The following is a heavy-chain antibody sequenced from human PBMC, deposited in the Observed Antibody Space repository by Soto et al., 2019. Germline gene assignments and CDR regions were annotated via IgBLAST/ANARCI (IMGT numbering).Heavy chain of an antibody. CDR3: AREIVVSARWFDP. CDR2: IYYSGST. V-gene: IGHV4-31*03. CDR1: GASISSGGHY. Sequence: QVQLQESGPGLVKPSQTLSLTCTVSGASISSGGHYWSWIRQHPGKGLEWIGYIYYSGSTYYNPSLNSRVIISVDTSKNQFSLKLNSVTVADTAVYYCAREIVVSARWFDPWGQGTLVTVSS. D-gene: IGHD3-22*01. J-gene: IGHJ5*02.